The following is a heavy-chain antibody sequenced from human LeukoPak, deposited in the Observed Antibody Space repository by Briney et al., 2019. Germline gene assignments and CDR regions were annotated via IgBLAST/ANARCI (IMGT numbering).Heavy chain of an antibody. CDR2: INPNSGGT. CDR1: GYTSTGYY. Sequence: ASVKVSCKASGYTSTGYYMHWVRQAPGQGLEWMGWINPNSGGTNYAQKFQGRVTMTRDTSISTAYMELSRLRSDDTAVYYCARGRNDFWSGYSFDYWGQGTLVTVSS. V-gene: IGHV1-2*02. J-gene: IGHJ4*02. CDR3: ARGRNDFWSGYSFDY. D-gene: IGHD3-3*01.